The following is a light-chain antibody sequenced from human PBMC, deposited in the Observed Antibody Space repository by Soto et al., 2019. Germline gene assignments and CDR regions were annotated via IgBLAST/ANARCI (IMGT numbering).Light chain of an antibody. V-gene: IGKV1-39*01. J-gene: IGKJ4*01. CDR1: QSISSY. Sequence: DIQMTQSPSSLSASVGDGVTITCRASQSISSYLNWYQQKPGKAPKLLIYAASSLQSGVPSRFSGSGSGTDFTLTISSLQPEDFATYYCQQSYSTPGTFGGGTKVEIK. CDR3: QQSYSTPGT. CDR2: AAS.